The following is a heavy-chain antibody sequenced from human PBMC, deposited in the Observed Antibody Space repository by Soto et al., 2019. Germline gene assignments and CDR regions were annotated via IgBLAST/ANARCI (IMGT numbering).Heavy chain of an antibody. Sequence: SETLSLTCTVSGGSISSGDYYWSWIRQPPGKGLEWIGYIYYSGSTNYNPSLKSRVTISVDTSKNQFSLKLSSVTAADTAVYYCARGWGSGVFDYWGQGTLVTVSS. V-gene: IGHV4-30-4*01. CDR2: IYYSGST. J-gene: IGHJ4*02. D-gene: IGHD6-19*01. CDR1: GGSISSGDYY. CDR3: ARGWGSGVFDY.